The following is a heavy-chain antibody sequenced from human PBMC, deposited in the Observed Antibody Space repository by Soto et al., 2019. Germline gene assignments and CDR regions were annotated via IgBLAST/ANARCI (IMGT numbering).Heavy chain of an antibody. Sequence: SVKVSCKASGGTFSSYAISWVRQAPGQGLEWMGGIIPIFGTANYAQKFQGRVTITADESTSTAYMELSSLRSEDTAVYYCALMTTVVTPVDYWGQGTPVTVSS. D-gene: IGHD4-17*01. CDR3: ALMTTVVTPVDY. CDR2: IIPIFGTA. CDR1: GGTFSSYA. J-gene: IGHJ4*02. V-gene: IGHV1-69*13.